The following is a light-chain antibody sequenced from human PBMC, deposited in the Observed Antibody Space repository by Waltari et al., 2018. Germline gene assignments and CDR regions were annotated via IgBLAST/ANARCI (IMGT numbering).Light chain of an antibody. CDR3: QVWDSDSDHVV. J-gene: IGLJ2*01. CDR1: KLGSKP. CDR2: YDT. V-gene: IGLV3-21*04. Sequence: SYVLTQSPSMSVAPGKTARLSREGYKLGSKPVPWYQQRPGQAPLLVIYYDTERPSKIPERFSGSNSGNTATLTISRVEAGDEADYYCQVWDSDSDHVVFGGGTKMTVL.